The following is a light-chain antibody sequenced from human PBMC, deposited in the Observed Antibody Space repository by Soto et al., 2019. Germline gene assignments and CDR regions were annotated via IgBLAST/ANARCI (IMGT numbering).Light chain of an antibody. J-gene: IGLJ1*01. Sequence: QSALTQPPYASGSPGQSVTISCTGTSSDVGGYNYVSWYQQHPGKAPKLMIYEVSKRPSGVPDRFSGSKSGNTASLTVSGLQAEDEADYYWSSYAGSNNPHYVFGTGTKLTVL. CDR1: SSDVGGYNY. V-gene: IGLV2-8*01. CDR2: EVS. CDR3: SSYAGSNNPHYV.